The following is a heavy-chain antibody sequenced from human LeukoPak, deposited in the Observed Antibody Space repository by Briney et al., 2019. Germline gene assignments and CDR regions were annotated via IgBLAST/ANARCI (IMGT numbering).Heavy chain of an antibody. J-gene: IGHJ5*02. V-gene: IGHV1-8*01. CDR1: GYTFTSYD. Sequence: ASVKVSCKASGYTFTSYDINWVRQATGQGLEWMGWMNPNSGNTGYAQKFQGRVTMTRNTSISTAYMEVSSLRSEDTAVYYCARGYVGATKYWFDPWGQGTLVTVSS. CDR2: MNPNSGNT. CDR3: ARGYVGATKYWFDP. D-gene: IGHD1-26*01.